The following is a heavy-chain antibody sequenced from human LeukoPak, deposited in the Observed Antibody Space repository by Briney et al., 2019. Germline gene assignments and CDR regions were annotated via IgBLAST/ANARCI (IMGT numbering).Heavy chain of an antibody. J-gene: IGHJ4*02. CDR3: AKNKWGPYSSGDY. V-gene: IGHV3-23*01. D-gene: IGHD6-19*01. Sequence: PGGSLRLSCAASGFTFSSYAMSWFRQAPGKGLEWVSSISGSDGATYYADSVKGRFTISRDNSKNTLSLQINSLRVEDTAVYYCAKNKWGPYSSGDYWGQGTLVTVSS. CDR1: GFTFSSYA. CDR2: ISGSDGAT.